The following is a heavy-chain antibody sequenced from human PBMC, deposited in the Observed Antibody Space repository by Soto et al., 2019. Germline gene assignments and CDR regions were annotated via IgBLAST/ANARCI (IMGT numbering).Heavy chain of an antibody. CDR3: ARGPSTVTSERDDAFDI. CDR2: ITPSGST. D-gene: IGHD4-17*01. Sequence: QEQLRQWGAGLLKPSETLSLTCAVYGASFGFRWSWIRQPPGKGLEWIGEITPSGSTNYNPSLQSRLTLSVDTSQSQFSLKVKSLTASDTAVYYCARGPSTVTSERDDAFDIWGQGTMVTVSS. J-gene: IGHJ3*02. CDR1: GASFGFR. V-gene: IGHV4-34*01.